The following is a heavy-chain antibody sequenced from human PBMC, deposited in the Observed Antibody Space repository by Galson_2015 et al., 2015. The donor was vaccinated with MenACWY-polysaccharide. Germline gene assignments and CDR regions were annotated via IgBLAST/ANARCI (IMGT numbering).Heavy chain of an antibody. CDR2: INSDGSST. CDR3: ARWGPRDGYNLYFDY. V-gene: IGHV3-74*01. Sequence: SMRLSCAASGFTFSSYWMHWVRQAPGKGLVWVSRINSDGSSTSYADSVKGRFTISRDNAKNTLYLQMNSLRAEDTAVYYCARWGPRDGYNLYFDYWGQGTLVTVSS. D-gene: IGHD5-24*01. J-gene: IGHJ4*02. CDR1: GFTFSSYW.